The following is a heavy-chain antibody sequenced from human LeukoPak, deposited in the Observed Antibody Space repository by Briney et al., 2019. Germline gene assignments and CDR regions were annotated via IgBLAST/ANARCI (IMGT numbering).Heavy chain of an antibody. CDR3: ARGIYEQQLVTYYYGMDV. Sequence: PSETLSLTCTVSGGSISSSSGYYWGWIRQPPGKGLECIGSISYSWTTYYNPSLKSRVAIFEDTSNNQFSLKLSSVTAADTAVYYCARGIYEQQLVTYYYGMDVWGQGATVSVSS. CDR1: GGSISSSSGYY. CDR2: ISYSWTT. V-gene: IGHV4-39*01. D-gene: IGHD6-13*01. J-gene: IGHJ6*02.